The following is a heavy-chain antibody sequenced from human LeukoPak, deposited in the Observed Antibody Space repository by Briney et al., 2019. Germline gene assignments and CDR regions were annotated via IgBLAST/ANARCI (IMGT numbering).Heavy chain of an antibody. CDR2: ISAYNGNT. Sequence: ASVKVSCKASGYTFTSYGISWVRQAPGQGLEWMGWISAYNGNTNYAQKLQGRVTMTTDTSTSTAYMELSSLRSEDTAVYYCARRGHPYYYDSSGHTFDYWGQGTLVTVSS. CDR1: GYTFTSYG. J-gene: IGHJ4*02. V-gene: IGHV1-18*01. D-gene: IGHD3-22*01. CDR3: ARRGHPYYYDSSGHTFDY.